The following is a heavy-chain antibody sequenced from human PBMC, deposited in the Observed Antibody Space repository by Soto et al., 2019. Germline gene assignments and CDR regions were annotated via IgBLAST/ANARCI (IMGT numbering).Heavy chain of an antibody. J-gene: IGHJ6*02. CDR3: ARDCSLRGYLYYVMDV. CDR1: GGSISSGGYY. V-gene: IGHV4-31*03. D-gene: IGHD3-22*01. Sequence: QVQLQESGPGLVKPSQTLSLTCTVSGGSISSGGYYWSWIRQHPGKGLEWIGYIYYSGSTYYNPSLKSRVTISVDTSKNQFSLKLSSVPAADTAVYYCARDCSLRGYLYYVMDVLGQRTTVTLSS. CDR2: IYYSGST.